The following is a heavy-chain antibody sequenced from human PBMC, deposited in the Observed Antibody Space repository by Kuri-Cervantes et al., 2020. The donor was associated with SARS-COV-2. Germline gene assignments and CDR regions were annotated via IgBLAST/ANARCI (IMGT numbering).Heavy chain of an antibody. CDR3: ARDLVIAAAGILDP. D-gene: IGHD6-25*01. CDR1: GYTFTSYG. Sequence: ASVKVSCKASGYTFTSYGISWVRQAPGQGLEWMGWISAYNGNTNYAQKLQGRVTITRDASASTAYMELSSLRSDDTAVYYCARDLVIAAAGILDPWGQGTLVTVSS. CDR2: ISAYNGNT. V-gene: IGHV1-18*01. J-gene: IGHJ5*02.